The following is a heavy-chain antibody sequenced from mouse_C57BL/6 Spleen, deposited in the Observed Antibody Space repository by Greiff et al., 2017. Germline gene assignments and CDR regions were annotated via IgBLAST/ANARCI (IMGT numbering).Heavy chain of an antibody. CDR2: ISGGGGNT. Sequence: EVKVEESGGGLVKPGGSLKLSCAASGFTFSSYTMSWVRQTPEKRLEWVATISGGGGNTYYPDSVKGRFTISRDNAKNTLYLQMSSLRSEDTALYYCARHRTAQATYYAMDYWGQGTSVTVSS. D-gene: IGHD3-2*02. CDR3: ARHRTAQATYYAMDY. CDR1: GFTFSSYT. J-gene: IGHJ4*01. V-gene: IGHV5-9*01.